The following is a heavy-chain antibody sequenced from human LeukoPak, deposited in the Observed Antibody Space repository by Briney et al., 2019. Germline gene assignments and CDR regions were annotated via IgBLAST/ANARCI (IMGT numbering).Heavy chain of an antibody. V-gene: IGHV1-8*01. D-gene: IGHD2-8*02. J-gene: IGHJ1*01. CDR3: ARAGGTGPGNRHFQH. CDR2: MNPNSGNT. CDR1: GYTFTSYD. Sequence: ASVKVSCKASGYTFTSYDINWVRQATGLGLEWMGWMNPNSGNTGYSQKFQGRVTMTRNTSITTAYMELSSLGSEDTAVYYCARAGGTGPGNRHFQHWGQGTLVTVSS.